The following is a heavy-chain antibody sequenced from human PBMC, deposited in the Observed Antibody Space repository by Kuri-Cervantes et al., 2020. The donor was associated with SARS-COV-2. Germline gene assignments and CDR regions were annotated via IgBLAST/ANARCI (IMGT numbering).Heavy chain of an antibody. CDR3: ASDNSGSYFREGGGFDY. CDR1: GGTFSSYA. J-gene: IGHJ4*02. D-gene: IGHD1-26*01. V-gene: IGHV1-69*05. CDR2: IIPIFGTA. Sequence: SVKVSCKASGGTFSSYAISWVRQAPGQGLEWMGGIIPIFGTANYAQKFQGRVTITTDESTSTAYMELSSLRSEDTAVYYCASDNSGSYFREGGGFDYWGQGTLVTVSS.